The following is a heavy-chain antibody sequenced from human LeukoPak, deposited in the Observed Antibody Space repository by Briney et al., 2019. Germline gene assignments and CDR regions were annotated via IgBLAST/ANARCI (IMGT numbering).Heavy chain of an antibody. Sequence: SETLSLTCTVSGGSISSYYWSWIRQPPGKGLEWIGYIYYSGSTNYNPSLKSRVTISVDTSKNQFSLKLSSVTAADTALYYCARVAYSSSWYLDSAFDYWGRGTLVTVSS. CDR1: GGSISSYY. V-gene: IGHV4-59*01. CDR3: ARVAYSSSWYLDSAFDY. CDR2: IYYSGST. J-gene: IGHJ4*02. D-gene: IGHD6-13*01.